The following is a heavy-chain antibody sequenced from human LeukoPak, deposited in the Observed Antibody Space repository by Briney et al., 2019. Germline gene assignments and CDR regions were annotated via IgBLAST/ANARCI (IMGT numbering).Heavy chain of an antibody. Sequence: GGSLRLSCAASGFTFSDYYMTWIRHAPGRGLQWVSYISSSGSTPYYADSVKGRFTISRDNAKNSLYLQVNSLRAEDTAVYYCARVVVVTASPHAFDIWGQGTMVTVSS. CDR1: GFTFSDYY. CDR2: ISSSGSTP. J-gene: IGHJ3*02. CDR3: ARVVVVTASPHAFDI. V-gene: IGHV3-11*01. D-gene: IGHD2-21*02.